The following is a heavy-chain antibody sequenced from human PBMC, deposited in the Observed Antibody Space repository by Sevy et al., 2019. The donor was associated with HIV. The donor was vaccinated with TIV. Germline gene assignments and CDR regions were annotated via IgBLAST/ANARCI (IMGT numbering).Heavy chain of an antibody. Sequence: GGSLRLSCAGSGFIFSNFWMTWVRQGPGKGLEWVATINQHGSDKYYVDSVKGRFTISRDNAKNSVYLQMSSLRVEVTAMYYCASDYSWGQGTLVTVSS. J-gene: IGHJ4*02. CDR2: INQHGSDK. CDR1: GFIFSNFW. CDR3: ASDYS. V-gene: IGHV3-7*01.